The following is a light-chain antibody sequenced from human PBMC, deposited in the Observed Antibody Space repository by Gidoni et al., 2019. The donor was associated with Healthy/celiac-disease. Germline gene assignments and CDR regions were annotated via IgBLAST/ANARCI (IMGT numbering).Light chain of an antibody. Sequence: EIVFTQSPGTLSLSPGERATLSFRASQSVSSSYLAWYQQKPGQSPRLLIYGASSRATGIPDRFSGSGSGTDFTLTISRLEPEDFAVYYCQQYGSSPWTFGQGTKVEIK. CDR1: QSVSSSY. CDR2: GAS. V-gene: IGKV3-20*01. CDR3: QQYGSSPWT. J-gene: IGKJ1*01.